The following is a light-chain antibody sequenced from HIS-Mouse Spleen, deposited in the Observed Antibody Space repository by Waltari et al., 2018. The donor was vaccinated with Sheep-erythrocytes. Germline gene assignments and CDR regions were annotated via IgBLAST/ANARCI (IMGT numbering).Light chain of an antibody. CDR3: MQALQTPWT. V-gene: IGKV2-28*01. CDR1: QSLLHSNGYNY. J-gene: IGKJ1*01. CDR2: LGS. Sequence: DIVMTQSPLSLPVTPGEPASISCRPSQSLLHSNGYNYLDWYLQKPGHSPQLLIYLGSNLASAVPDRFSGSGSGTDFTLKISRVEAEDVGVYYCMQALQTPWTFGQGTKVEIK.